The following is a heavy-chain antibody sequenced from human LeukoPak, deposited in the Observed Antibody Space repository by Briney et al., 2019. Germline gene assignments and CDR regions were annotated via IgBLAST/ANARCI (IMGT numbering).Heavy chain of an antibody. CDR3: ASQYYYGSGSYYNSPGMDV. V-gene: IGHV3-30*12. J-gene: IGHJ6*02. D-gene: IGHD3-10*01. Sequence: PGGSLRLSCAASGFTFNNFGMHWVRQAPGKGLEWVAFIKHDGSNEYYAESVKGRFTISRDNSKNTLYLQMNSLRAEDTAVYYCASQYYYGSGSYYNSPGMDVWGQGTTVTVSS. CDR1: GFTFNNFG. CDR2: IKHDGSNE.